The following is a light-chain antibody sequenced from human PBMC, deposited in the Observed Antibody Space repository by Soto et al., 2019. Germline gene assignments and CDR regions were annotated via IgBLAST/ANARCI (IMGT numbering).Light chain of an antibody. CDR3: CSYAGRV. CDR1: SSDVGGYNY. CDR2: DVS. J-gene: IGLJ2*01. Sequence: QSALTQPRSVSGSPGQSVTISCTGTSSDVGGYNYVSWYQQHPGKAPKLMIYDVSKRPSGVPDRFSGSKSGNTASLTISGLQAEDEADDYCCSYAGRVFGGGTKLTVL. V-gene: IGLV2-11*01.